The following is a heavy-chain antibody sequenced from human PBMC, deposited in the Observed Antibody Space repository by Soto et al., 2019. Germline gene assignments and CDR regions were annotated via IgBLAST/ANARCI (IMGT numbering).Heavy chain of an antibody. CDR1: GGTFSSYA. CDR2: IIPIFGTA. J-gene: IGHJ6*02. D-gene: IGHD2-2*01. Sequence: VQLVQSGAEVKKPGSSVKVSCKASGGTFSSYAISWVRQAPGQGLEWMGGIIPIFGTANYAQKFQGRVTITADESTSTAYMELSSLRSEDTAVYYCARVRRYCSSTSCYGPSYYYGMDVWGQGTTVTVSS. V-gene: IGHV1-69*01. CDR3: ARVRRYCSSTSCYGPSYYYGMDV.